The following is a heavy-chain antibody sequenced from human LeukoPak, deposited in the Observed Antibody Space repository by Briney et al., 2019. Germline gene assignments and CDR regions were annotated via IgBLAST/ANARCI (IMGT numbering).Heavy chain of an antibody. D-gene: IGHD2-2*01. Sequence: SETLSLTCAVYGGFFSGYYWSWIRQPPGKGLEWIGEINHSGSTNYNPSLKSRVTISVDTSKNQFSLKLSSVTAADTAVYYCARGPRRGSTSCPSDYWGQGTLVTVSS. CDR1: GGFFSGYY. V-gene: IGHV4-34*01. J-gene: IGHJ4*02. CDR2: INHSGST. CDR3: ARGPRRGSTSCPSDY.